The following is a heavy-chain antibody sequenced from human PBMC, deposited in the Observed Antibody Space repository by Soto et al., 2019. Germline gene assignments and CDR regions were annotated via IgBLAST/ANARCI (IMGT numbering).Heavy chain of an antibody. D-gene: IGHD6-6*01. J-gene: IGHJ6*03. CDR2: INPSGGST. CDR3: ARDLYSSSCWWCYYYYYQDV. V-gene: IGHV1-46*03. Sequence: ASVKVSCKASGYTFTSYYMHWVRQAPGQGLEWMGIINPSGGSTSYAQKFQGRVTMTRDTSTSTVYMELSSLRSEDTAVYYCARDLYSSSCWWCYYYYYQDVWGRGTTDTVSS. CDR1: GYTFTSYY.